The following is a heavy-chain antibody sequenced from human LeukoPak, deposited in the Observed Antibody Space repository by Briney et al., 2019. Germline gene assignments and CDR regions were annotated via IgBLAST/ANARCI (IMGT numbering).Heavy chain of an antibody. Sequence: KSSETLSLTCSVSGGSLKSYYWNWIRQPPGKGLEWIGYIYYSGSTNYNPSLKSRVTISVDTSKNQFSLKLSSVTAADTAVYYCARHPEVRPTYFQHWGQGTLVTVSS. CDR3: ARHPEVRPTYFQH. D-gene: IGHD3-10*01. CDR1: GGSLKSYY. V-gene: IGHV4-59*08. CDR2: IYYSGST. J-gene: IGHJ1*01.